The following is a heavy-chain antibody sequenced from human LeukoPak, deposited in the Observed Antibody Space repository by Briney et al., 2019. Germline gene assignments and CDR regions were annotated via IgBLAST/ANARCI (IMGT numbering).Heavy chain of an antibody. Sequence: PGGSLRLSCAASGFTFSDHYMDWVRQAPGKGLEWVGRTRNKANSYTTEYAASAKGRFTISRDDSKNSLHLQMSSLKTEDTVVYYCARVCGSYSIYDYLDYWGQGTLVTVSS. CDR1: GFTFSDHY. D-gene: IGHD4-11*01. J-gene: IGHJ4*02. CDR2: TRNKANSYTT. V-gene: IGHV3-72*01. CDR3: ARVCGSYSIYDYLDY.